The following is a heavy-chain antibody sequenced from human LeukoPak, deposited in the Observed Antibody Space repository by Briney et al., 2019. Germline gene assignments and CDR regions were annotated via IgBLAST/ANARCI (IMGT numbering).Heavy chain of an antibody. CDR3: AKTGGDYDYVWGSDPEFDY. D-gene: IGHD3-16*02. Sequence: QAGGSLRLSCAASGFTVSSNYMSWVRQAPGKGLEWVAVISYDGSNKYYADSVQGRFTISRDNSKNTLYLQMNSLRAEDTAVYYCAKTGGDYDYVWGSDPEFDYWGQGTLVTVSS. V-gene: IGHV3-30*18. CDR2: ISYDGSNK. J-gene: IGHJ4*02. CDR1: GFTVSSNY.